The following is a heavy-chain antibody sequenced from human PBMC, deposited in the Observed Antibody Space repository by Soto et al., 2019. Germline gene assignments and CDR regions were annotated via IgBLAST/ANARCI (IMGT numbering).Heavy chain of an antibody. D-gene: IGHD2-2*02. V-gene: IGHV1-18*01. J-gene: IGHJ3*01. Sequence: QAQLVQSGGEMKKPGASVKVSCKASVYTFSTYGITWVRQAPGQGLDWMGWINPLKGDTKSAANFQDRVTMTTDTSTRTAYMELRSLRSDDTAVYYCASVKVPADILGAFDLWGQGTLVTVS. CDR1: VYTFSTYG. CDR2: INPLKGDT. CDR3: ASVKVPADILGAFDL.